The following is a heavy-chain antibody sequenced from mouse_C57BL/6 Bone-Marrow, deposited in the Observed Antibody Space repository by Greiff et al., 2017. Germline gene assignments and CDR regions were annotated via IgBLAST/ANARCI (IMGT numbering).Heavy chain of an antibody. V-gene: IGHV1-19*01. Sequence: EVHLVESGPVLVKPGASVKMSCKASGYTFTDYYMNWVKQSHGKSLEWIGVINPYNGGTSYNQKFKGKATLTVDKSSSTAYMELNSLTSEDSAVYYCARQDLAYWGQGTLVTVSA. CDR3: ARQDLAY. CDR2: INPYNGGT. J-gene: IGHJ3*01. CDR1: GYTFTDYY.